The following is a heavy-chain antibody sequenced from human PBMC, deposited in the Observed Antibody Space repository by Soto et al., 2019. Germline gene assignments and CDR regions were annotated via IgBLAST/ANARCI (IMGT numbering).Heavy chain of an antibody. D-gene: IGHD3-22*01. CDR1: GGSISSGGYY. J-gene: IGHJ4*02. CDR2: IYYSGST. CDR3: ARDIYYDRSGYYLDY. Sequence: SETLSLTCTVSGGSISSGGYYWSWIRQHPGKGLEWIGYIYYSGSTYYNPSLKSRVTISVDTSKNQFSLKLSSVTAADTAVYYCARDIYYDRSGYYLDYWGQGTLVTVSS. V-gene: IGHV4-31*03.